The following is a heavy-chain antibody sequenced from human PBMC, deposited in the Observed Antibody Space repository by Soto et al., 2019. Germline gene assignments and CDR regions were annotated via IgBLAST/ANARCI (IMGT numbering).Heavy chain of an antibody. J-gene: IGHJ6*02. D-gene: IGHD2-21*02. Sequence: SGPTLVNPTETLTLTCTVSGFSLSNARMGVSWIRRPPGKALEWLTHIFTNDEKSYSTSLKRRLTSSKDTSKSQVVLTMTNMDPVDTATYYCARIRGGDCSRPICYYYYGIDVWGQGTTVTVSS. CDR3: ARIRGGDCSRPICYYYYGIDV. CDR2: IFTNDEK. CDR1: GFSLSNARMG. V-gene: IGHV2-26*01.